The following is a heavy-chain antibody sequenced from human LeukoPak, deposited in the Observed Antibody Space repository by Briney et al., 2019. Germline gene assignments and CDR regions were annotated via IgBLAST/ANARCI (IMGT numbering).Heavy chain of an antibody. CDR1: GGSISSYY. V-gene: IGHV4-59*08. Sequence: PSETLSLTCTVSGGSISSYYWSWIRQPPGKGLEWVGYIYYSGSTNYNPSLKSRVTTSVDTSKNQLSLKLSSVTAADTAVYYCARVIGYCSSTSCFGYFDYWGQGTLVTASS. J-gene: IGHJ4*02. D-gene: IGHD2-2*01. CDR2: IYYSGST. CDR3: ARVIGYCSSTSCFGYFDY.